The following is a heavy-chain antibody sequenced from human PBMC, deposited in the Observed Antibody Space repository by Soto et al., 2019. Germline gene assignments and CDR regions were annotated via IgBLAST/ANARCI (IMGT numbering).Heavy chain of an antibody. CDR2: IYYSGNT. Sequence: SETLSLTCTVSGGSISSSSYFWDWIRQPPGKALEWIGSIYYSGNTYYNPSLKSRVTVYVDRSKNQFSLKLSSVTAADTALYYCARRMKDSSSAGGFDIWGQGTMVTVSS. CDR1: GGSISSSSYF. D-gene: IGHD3-22*01. J-gene: IGHJ3*02. V-gene: IGHV4-39*01. CDR3: ARRMKDSSSAGGFDI.